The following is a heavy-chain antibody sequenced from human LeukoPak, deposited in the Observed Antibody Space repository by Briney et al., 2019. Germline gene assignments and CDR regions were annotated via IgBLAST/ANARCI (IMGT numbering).Heavy chain of an antibody. CDR1: GGSISSYY. D-gene: IGHD5-24*01. Sequence: SETLSLTCTVSGGSISSYYWSWIRQPAGKGLEWIGRIYTSGSTNYNPSLKSRVTMSVDTSKNQFSLKLSSVTAADTAVYYCARVSEMATMEDYFDYWAQGTLVTVSS. CDR2: IYTSGST. J-gene: IGHJ4*02. CDR3: ARVSEMATMEDYFDY. V-gene: IGHV4-4*07.